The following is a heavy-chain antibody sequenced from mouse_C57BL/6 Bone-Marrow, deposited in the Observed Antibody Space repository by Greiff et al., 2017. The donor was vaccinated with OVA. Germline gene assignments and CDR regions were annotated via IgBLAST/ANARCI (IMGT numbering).Heavy chain of an antibody. CDR3: AKKGDGYYPYWYFDV. V-gene: IGHV2-5*01. D-gene: IGHD2-3*01. Sequence: QVQLQQSGPGLVQPSQSLSITCTVSGFSLTSYGVHWVRQSPGKGLEWLGVLWRGGSTDYNAAFMSRLSITKDNSKSQVFFKMNSLQADDTAIYYCAKKGDGYYPYWYFDVWGTGTTVTVSS. J-gene: IGHJ1*03. CDR1: GFSLTSYG. CDR2: LWRGGST.